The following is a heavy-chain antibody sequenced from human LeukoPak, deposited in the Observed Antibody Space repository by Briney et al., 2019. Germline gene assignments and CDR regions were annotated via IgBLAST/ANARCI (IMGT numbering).Heavy chain of an antibody. D-gene: IGHD4-17*01. CDR2: IYPGDSDT. V-gene: IGHV5-51*01. Sequence: GESLKISCKGSGYSFSSYWIGWVRQLPGKGLGWMGIIYPGDSDTRYSPSFQGQVTISADKSISTAYLQWSSLKASDTAMYDCARLYGDYLGGYFDYWGQGTLVTVSS. CDR3: ARLYGDYLGGYFDY. J-gene: IGHJ4*02. CDR1: GYSFSSYW.